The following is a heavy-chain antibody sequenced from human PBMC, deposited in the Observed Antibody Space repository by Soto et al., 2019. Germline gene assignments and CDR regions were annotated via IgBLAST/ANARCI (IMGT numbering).Heavy chain of an antibody. D-gene: IGHD3-10*01. Sequence: QVQLVQSGAEVKRPGSSVQVSCKASGDTFKFYSINWVRQAPGLGLEWMGRVDPIVSMSNYAQKFQGRVTMTADKSTSTAYMELSSLRSEDTAIYYCASSYGSGYRAFDFWGQGALVTVSS. V-gene: IGHV1-69*02. CDR1: GDTFKFYS. CDR3: ASSYGSGYRAFDF. CDR2: VDPIVSMS. J-gene: IGHJ4*02.